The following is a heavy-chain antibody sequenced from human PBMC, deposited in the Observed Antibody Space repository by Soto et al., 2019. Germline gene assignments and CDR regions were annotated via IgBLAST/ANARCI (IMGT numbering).Heavy chain of an antibody. V-gene: IGHV3-33*01. J-gene: IGHJ6*03. CDR3: ARDGDGDYGLYYYYMDV. CDR2: IWYDGSNK. CDR1: GFTFSSYG. Sequence: GGSLRLSCAASGFTFSSYGTHWVRQAPGKGLEWVAVIWYDGSNKYYADSVKGRFTISRDNSKNTLYLQMNSLRAEDTAVYYCARDGDGDYGLYYYYMDVWGKGTTVTVAS. D-gene: IGHD4-17*01.